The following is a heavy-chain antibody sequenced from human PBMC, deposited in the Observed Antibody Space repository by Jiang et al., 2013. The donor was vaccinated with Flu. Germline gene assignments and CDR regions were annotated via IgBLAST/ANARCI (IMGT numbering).Heavy chain of an antibody. D-gene: IGHD2-15*01. CDR2: IDHSGNA. V-gene: IGHV4-34*01. J-gene: IGHJ4*02. Sequence: VALLKPSETLSLTCAVSGGSITDNYWTWIRQPPGKGLEWIGEIDHSGNAKYNPSLKSRVFISLDTSKNQFSLKLTSVTAADTAVYFCARGLCSGPNCYRSPFDSWGPGNPGHRLL. CDR3: ARGLCSGPNCYRSPFDS. CDR1: GGSITDNY.